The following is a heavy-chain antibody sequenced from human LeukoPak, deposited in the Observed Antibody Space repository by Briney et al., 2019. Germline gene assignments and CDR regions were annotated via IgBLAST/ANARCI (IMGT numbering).Heavy chain of an antibody. Sequence: SETLSLTCTVSGYSIMSTFYWGWIRQSPGKGLEWIGNVYHSGSTYSNPSLRSRVTISVDTSKNQFSLKLSPVTAADTAVYYCARVSDDEHGGNSGAIYFESWGQGTVVTVSS. CDR2: VYHSGST. CDR1: GYSIMSTFY. V-gene: IGHV4-38-2*02. D-gene: IGHD4-23*01. J-gene: IGHJ4*02. CDR3: ARVSDDEHGGNSGAIYFES.